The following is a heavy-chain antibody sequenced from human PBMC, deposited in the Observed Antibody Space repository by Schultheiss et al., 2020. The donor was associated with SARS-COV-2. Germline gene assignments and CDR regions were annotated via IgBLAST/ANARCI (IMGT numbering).Heavy chain of an antibody. V-gene: IGHV1-69*13. CDR3: AREYCTNGVCPFHNFDY. Sequence: SVKVSCKASGGTFSSYAISWVRQAPGQGLEWMGGIIPIFGTANYAQKFQGRVTITADESTSTAYMELSSLRSEDTAVYYCAREYCTNGVCPFHNFDYWGQGTLVTVSS. CDR2: IIPIFGTA. CDR1: GGTFSSYA. D-gene: IGHD2-8*01. J-gene: IGHJ4*02.